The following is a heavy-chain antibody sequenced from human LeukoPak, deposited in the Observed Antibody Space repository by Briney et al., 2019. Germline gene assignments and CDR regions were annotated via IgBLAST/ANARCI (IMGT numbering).Heavy chain of an antibody. Sequence: GGSLRLSCTTSGFTFSTYVMNWVRQAPGKGLEWVAVISYDGSNKYYADSVKGRFTISRDNSKNELSLQMNSLRAEDTAVYYCAELGITMIGGVWGKGTTVTISS. CDR1: GFTFSTYV. CDR3: AELGITMIGGV. V-gene: IGHV3-30*04. D-gene: IGHD3-10*02. J-gene: IGHJ6*04. CDR2: ISYDGSNK.